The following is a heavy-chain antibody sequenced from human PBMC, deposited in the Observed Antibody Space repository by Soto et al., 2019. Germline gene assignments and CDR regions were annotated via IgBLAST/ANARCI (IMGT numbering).Heavy chain of an antibody. CDR3: TTDLVVVVPAASIPGPYLY. CDR1: RFTFSNAW. J-gene: IGHJ4*02. D-gene: IGHD2-2*01. Sequence: GGSLRLSCAASRFTFSNAWMSWVRQAPGKGLEWVGRIKSKTDGGTTDYAAPVKGRFTISRDDSKNTLYLQMNSLKTEDTAVYYCTTDLVVVVPAASIPGPYLYWGQGTLVTVSS. V-gene: IGHV3-15*01. CDR2: IKSKTDGGTT.